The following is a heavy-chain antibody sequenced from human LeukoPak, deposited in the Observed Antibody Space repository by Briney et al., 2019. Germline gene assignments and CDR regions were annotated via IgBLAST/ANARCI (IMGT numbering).Heavy chain of an antibody. Sequence: PGRSLRLSCAASGFTFSNYVIHWVRQAPGKGLEWVAVISYDGTYKYYADSVKGRFTISRDNAKNSLYLQMNSLRAEDTAVYYCARDAGRGDYWGQGTLVTVSS. CDR2: ISYDGTYK. CDR1: GFTFSNYV. V-gene: IGHV3-30-3*01. D-gene: IGHD1-26*01. J-gene: IGHJ4*02. CDR3: ARDAGRGDY.